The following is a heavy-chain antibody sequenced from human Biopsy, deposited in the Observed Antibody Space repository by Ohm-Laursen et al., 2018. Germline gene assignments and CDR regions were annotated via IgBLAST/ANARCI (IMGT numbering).Heavy chain of an antibody. D-gene: IGHD2-2*01. Sequence: GTLSLTCTVSGGSISGYHWNWIRKSPGKGLEWLAFISFTGGITSNPSLNGRATMSLDTSKNQFSLRLIYVTAADTAVYYCARMPHFDYWGQGILVTVSS. V-gene: IGHV4-59*01. CDR1: GGSISGYH. CDR3: ARMPHFDY. CDR2: ISFTGGI. J-gene: IGHJ4*02.